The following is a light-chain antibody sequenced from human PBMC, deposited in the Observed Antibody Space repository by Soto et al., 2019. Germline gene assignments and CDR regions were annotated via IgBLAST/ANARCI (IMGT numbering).Light chain of an antibody. CDR3: KQFKNWPWT. CDR2: GAY. V-gene: IGKV3-15*01. Sequence: EIVMTQSPATLSVSPGERATLSCRASQSVSSDLAWYQQKPGQAPRLLIYGAYTRATGIQARFSGSGSGTEFALTISSLQSEDFAVYYCKQFKNWPWTFGQGTKVDIK. J-gene: IGKJ1*01. CDR1: QSVSSD.